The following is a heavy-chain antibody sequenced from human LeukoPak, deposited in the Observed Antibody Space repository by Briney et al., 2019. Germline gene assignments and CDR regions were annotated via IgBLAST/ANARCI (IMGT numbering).Heavy chain of an antibody. CDR2: ISSNGVTT. J-gene: IGHJ4*02. Sequence: GGSLRLSCSASGFTFSSYAMYWVRQAAGKGLESVSTISSNGVTTYYEDSVKGGFTISRDNSKNTLYLQMSSLRPDDTAVYYCAKGEYSSTWLLDYWGQGTLVTVSS. V-gene: IGHV3-64D*06. CDR1: GFTFSSYA. D-gene: IGHD6-13*01. CDR3: AKGEYSSTWLLDY.